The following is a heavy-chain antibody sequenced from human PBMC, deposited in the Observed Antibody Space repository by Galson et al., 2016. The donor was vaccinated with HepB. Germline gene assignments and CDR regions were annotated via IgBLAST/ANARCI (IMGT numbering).Heavy chain of an antibody. CDR2: ISSSTSYI. CDR1: GVTFSNYN. V-gene: IGHV3-21*01. D-gene: IGHD3-10*01. CDR3: VYYYGSGSYYKRDY. J-gene: IGHJ4*02. Sequence: SLRLSCAASGVTFSNYNMNWVRKAPGKGLEWVSSISSSTSYIYYADSVKGRFTIPRDSAKNSLYLQMNSLRDEDAAVYYCVYYYGSGSYYKRDYWGQGTLVTVSS.